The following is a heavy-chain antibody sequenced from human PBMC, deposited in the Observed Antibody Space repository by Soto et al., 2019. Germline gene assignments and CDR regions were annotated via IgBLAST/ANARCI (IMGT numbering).Heavy chain of an antibody. CDR1: GYTLTELS. Sequence: ASVKVSCKVSGYTLTELSMHWVRQAPGKGLEWMGGFDPEDGETIYAQKFQGRVTMTEDTSTDTAYMELSSLRSEDTAVYYCATDRPYYYDSSGYYYRNRFDPWGQGTLVTVS. CDR3: ATDRPYYYDSSGYYYRNRFDP. D-gene: IGHD3-22*01. J-gene: IGHJ5*02. V-gene: IGHV1-24*01. CDR2: FDPEDGET.